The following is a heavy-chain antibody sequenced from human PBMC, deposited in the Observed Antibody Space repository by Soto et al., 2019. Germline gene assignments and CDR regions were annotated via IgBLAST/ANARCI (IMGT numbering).Heavy chain of an antibody. CDR3: AREGVHNYTEYYFDY. V-gene: IGHV3-21*06. J-gene: IGHJ4*02. Sequence: GGSLRLSCAASGFTFSSYAMNWVRQAPGKGLEWVSAISGSGGTTNYADSVKGRFTISRDNAKTSLYLQMNSLTAEDTAVYYCAREGVHNYTEYYFDYWGQGTLVTSPQ. CDR2: ISGSGGTT. CDR1: GFTFSSYA. D-gene: IGHD3-10*01.